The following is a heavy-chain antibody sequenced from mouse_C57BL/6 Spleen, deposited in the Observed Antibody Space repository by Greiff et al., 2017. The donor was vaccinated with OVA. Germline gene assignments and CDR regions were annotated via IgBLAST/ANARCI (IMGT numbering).Heavy chain of an antibody. Sequence: VQLVESGAELAKPGASVKLSCKASGYTFTSYWMHWVKQRPGQGLEWIGYINPSSGYTKYNQKFKDKATLTADKSSSTAYMQLSSLTYEDSAVXYCARHPRDGSSPYYAMDYWGQGTSVTVSS. CDR2: INPSSGYT. V-gene: IGHV1-7*01. CDR1: GYTFTSYW. J-gene: IGHJ4*01. D-gene: IGHD1-1*01. CDR3: ARHPRDGSSPYYAMDY.